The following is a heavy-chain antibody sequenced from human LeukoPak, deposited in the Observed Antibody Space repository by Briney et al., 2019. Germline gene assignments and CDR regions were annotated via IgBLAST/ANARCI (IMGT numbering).Heavy chain of an antibody. CDR3: ASSSVGALGY. Sequence: ASVKVSCKGSRYIFTGYYIHWVRQAPGQGLEWMGWINPNSGGTNYAQKSQGRVTMTRDTSISTVYMELSRLRSDDTAVYYCASSSVGALGYWGQGTLVTVSS. CDR2: INPNSGGT. D-gene: IGHD1-26*01. CDR1: RYIFTGYY. J-gene: IGHJ4*02. V-gene: IGHV1-2*02.